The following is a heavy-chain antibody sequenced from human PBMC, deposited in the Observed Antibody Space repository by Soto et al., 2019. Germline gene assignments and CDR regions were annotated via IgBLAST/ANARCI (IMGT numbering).Heavy chain of an antibody. CDR1: GGSISSSSYY. J-gene: IGHJ5*02. V-gene: IGHV4-39*01. Sequence: SETLSLTCTVSGGSISSSSYYWGWIRQPPGKGLEWIGSIYYSGSTYYNPSLKSRVTISVDTSKNQFSLKLSSVTAADTAVYYCARAAGYYDYVWGSYRPNWFGPWDQGTLVTVSS. CDR3: ARAAGYYDYVWGSYRPNWFGP. CDR2: IYYSGST. D-gene: IGHD3-16*02.